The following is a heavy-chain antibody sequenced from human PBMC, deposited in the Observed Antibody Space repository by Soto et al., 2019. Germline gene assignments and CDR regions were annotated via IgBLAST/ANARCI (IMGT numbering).Heavy chain of an antibody. D-gene: IGHD1-7*01. CDR2: IYRTGST. CDR3: ASRDPGTSLDY. Sequence: KRSETLSLTCAVSGGSFTSNNWWTWVRQPPGQGLEWIGEIYRTGSTNYNPSLKSRVTISLDKSENQFSLKVTSLTAADTAVYYCASRDPGTSLDYWGQRTLVTVSS. V-gene: IGHV4-4*02. CDR1: GGSFTSNNW. J-gene: IGHJ4*02.